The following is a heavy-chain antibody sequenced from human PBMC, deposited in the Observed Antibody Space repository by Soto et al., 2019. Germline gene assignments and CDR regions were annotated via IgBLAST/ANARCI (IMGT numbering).Heavy chain of an antibody. CDR1: GFTFSSYA. D-gene: IGHD6-19*01. V-gene: IGHV3-23*01. CDR2: ISGSGGST. Sequence: PGGSLRLSCAASGFTFSSYAMSWVRQAPGKGLEWVSAISGSGGSTYYADSVKGRFTTSRDNSKNTLYLQMNSLRAEDTAVYYCAKSDLAVAGTTPPYYFAYWGQGTLVTVSS. CDR3: AKSDLAVAGTTPPYYFAY. J-gene: IGHJ4*02.